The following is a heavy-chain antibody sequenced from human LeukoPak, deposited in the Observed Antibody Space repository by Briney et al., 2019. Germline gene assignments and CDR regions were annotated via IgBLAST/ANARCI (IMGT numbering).Heavy chain of an antibody. Sequence: ASVKVSCKASGYTFTGYYMHWVRQAPGQGLEWMGWINPNSGGTNYAQKFQGRVTMTRDTSISTAYMELSRLRSDDTAVYYCARDGVLLWFGEFTAHNWFDPWGQGTLVTVSS. V-gene: IGHV1-2*02. D-gene: IGHD3-10*01. CDR3: ARDGVLLWFGEFTAHNWFDP. CDR1: GYTFTGYY. CDR2: INPNSGGT. J-gene: IGHJ5*02.